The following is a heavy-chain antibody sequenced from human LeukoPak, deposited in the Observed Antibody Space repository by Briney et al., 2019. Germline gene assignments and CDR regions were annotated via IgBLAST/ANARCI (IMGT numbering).Heavy chain of an antibody. J-gene: IGHJ4*02. CDR2: ISSSSSYI. CDR1: GFTFSSYS. Sequence: GGSLRLSCAASGFTFSSYSMNWVRQAPGKGLEWVSSISSSSSYIYYADSVKGRFTISRDNSKNTLYLRMNSLRAEDTAVYYCAKDYEAVADLSFDYWGQGTLVTVSS. D-gene: IGHD6-19*01. V-gene: IGHV3-21*04. CDR3: AKDYEAVADLSFDY.